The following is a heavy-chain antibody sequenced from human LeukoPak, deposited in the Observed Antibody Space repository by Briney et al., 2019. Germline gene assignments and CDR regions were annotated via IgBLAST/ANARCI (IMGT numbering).Heavy chain of an antibody. D-gene: IGHD5-18*01. CDR2: IKKDGSEK. CDR1: GFTFSSYW. V-gene: IGHV3-7*01. Sequence: GGSLRLSCAASGFTFSSYWMSWVRQAPGKGLEWVANIKKDGSEKYYADSVKGRFTISRDNSKNTLYLQMNSLRAEDTAVYYCARDLGSDSYGHWGQGTLVTVSS. J-gene: IGHJ4*02. CDR3: ARDLGSDSYGH.